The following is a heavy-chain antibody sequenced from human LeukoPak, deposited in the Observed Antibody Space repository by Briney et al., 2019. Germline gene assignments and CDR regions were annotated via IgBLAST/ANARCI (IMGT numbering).Heavy chain of an antibody. CDR2: ISYDGRNK. CDR3: AKDYCSGGSCYSDY. D-gene: IGHD2-15*01. Sequence: PGGSLRLPCAASGFAFSSYGMHWVRQAPGKGLGWVAVISYDGRNKYYADSVKGRFTISRDSSKNTLYLQMNSLRPEDTAMYYCAKDYCSGGSCYSDYWGQGTLVTVSS. J-gene: IGHJ4*02. V-gene: IGHV3-30*18. CDR1: GFAFSSYG.